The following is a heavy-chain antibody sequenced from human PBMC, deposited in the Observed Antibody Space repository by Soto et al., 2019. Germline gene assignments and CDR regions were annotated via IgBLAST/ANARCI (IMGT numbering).Heavy chain of an antibody. D-gene: IGHD2-21*02. J-gene: IGHJ4*02. CDR3: ARRGHVVVVTASLDY. CDR1: GDTFTDYY. CDR2: VNPSGGHT. V-gene: IGHV1-46*01. Sequence: QVQLMQSGAEVKKPGASVKVFCKASGDTFTDYYIHWVRQAPGQGLEWMGTVNPSGGHTTYAQQFLGRVPMTRYTSTSSLYMEMTSLTSDAAAIYYCARRGHVVVVTASLDYWGQGTLVTVSS.